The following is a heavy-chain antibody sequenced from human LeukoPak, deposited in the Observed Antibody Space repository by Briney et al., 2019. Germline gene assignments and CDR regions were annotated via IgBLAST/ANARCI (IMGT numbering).Heavy chain of an antibody. D-gene: IGHD3-9*01. CDR3: ARDYHHILTGDFYYDMDV. CDR1: GYTFTNFG. Sequence: GASVKVSCKASGYTFTNFGISWVRQAPGQGLVWMGWMGWISAYNVNTKYAQKLQDRVTVTTDTSTNTAYMELRSLRSDDTAVYYCARDYHHILTGDFYYDMDVWGQGTTVTVSS. J-gene: IGHJ6*02. V-gene: IGHV1-18*01. CDR2: ISAYNVNT.